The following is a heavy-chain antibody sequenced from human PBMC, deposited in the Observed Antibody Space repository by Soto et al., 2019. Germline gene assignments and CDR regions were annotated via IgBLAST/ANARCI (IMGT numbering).Heavy chain of an antibody. V-gene: IGHV4-31*03. Sequence: PSETLSLTCTVSGGSISSGGYYWSWMRQHPGKGLEWIGYIYSSGTTHYKPSLKSRITISVDTSKNQFSLKLYSVTAADTAVYYCAKSVDLWVQGTLVTVSS. J-gene: IGHJ5*02. CDR2: IYSSGTT. CDR3: AKSVDL. CDR1: GGSISSGGYY.